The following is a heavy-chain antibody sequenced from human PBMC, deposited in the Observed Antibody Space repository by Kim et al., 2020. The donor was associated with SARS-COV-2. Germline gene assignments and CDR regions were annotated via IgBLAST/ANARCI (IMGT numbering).Heavy chain of an antibody. Sequence: SETLSLTCTVSGGSISSSSYYWGWIRQPPGKGLEWIGSIYYSGSTYYNPSLKSRVTISVDTSKNQFSLKLSSVTAADTAVYYCARHARDRTIFGVVIIRGAYFDDWGEGTLVTVSS. D-gene: IGHD3-3*01. V-gene: IGHV4-39*01. CDR3: ARHARDRTIFGVVIIRGAYFDD. CDR2: IYYSGST. J-gene: IGHJ4*02. CDR1: GGSISSSSYY.